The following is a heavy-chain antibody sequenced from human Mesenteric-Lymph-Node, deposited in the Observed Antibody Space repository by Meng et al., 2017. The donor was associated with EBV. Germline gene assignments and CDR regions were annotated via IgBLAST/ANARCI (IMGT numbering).Heavy chain of an antibody. CDR2: IHQSTST. CDR1: RGSIGSSST. J-gene: IGHJ4*02. V-gene: IGHV4-4*02. Sequence: VRLQVAGPVLVKPSATPSLSCAVCRGSIGSSSTWSWHRQPKGKGLMWIGNIHQSTSTNYNPTPKSRVTISVDKSKCQISLNLGSLTAADTAVYYCAGTHDGDYEPSYLDYWGQGTLVTVSS. D-gene: IGHD4-17*01. CDR3: AGTHDGDYEPSYLDY.